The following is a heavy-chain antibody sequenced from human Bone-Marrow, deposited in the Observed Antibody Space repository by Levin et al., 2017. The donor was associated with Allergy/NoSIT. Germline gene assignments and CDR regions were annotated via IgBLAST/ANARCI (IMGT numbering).Heavy chain of an antibody. CDR1: GFTFSDYY. CDR2: ISRSGDNE. CDR3: ARGHYQLEV. J-gene: IGHJ6*02. Sequence: GGSLRLSCAASGFTFSDYYMSWIRQAPGKGLEWVSYISRSGDNEYYADSVKGRFTISRDNAKNSLFLQMNSLRAEDTAVYYCARGHYQLEVWGQGTTVTVSS. V-gene: IGHV3-11*01. D-gene: IGHD1-26*01.